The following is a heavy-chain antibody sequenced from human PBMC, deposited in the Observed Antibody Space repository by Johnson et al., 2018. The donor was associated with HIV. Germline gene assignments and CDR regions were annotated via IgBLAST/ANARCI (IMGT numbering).Heavy chain of an antibody. CDR1: GFTFSNAW. D-gene: IGHD3-10*01. J-gene: IGHJ3*02. Sequence: SCAASGFTFSNAWMSWVRQAPGKGLEWVGRIRSKTDGETTDYAAPVKGRFSISRDDSKNTLYLQMNSLRAEDTAVYYCARARGGEGSGSYAFDIWGQGTVVTVSS. CDR2: IRSKTDGETT. CDR3: ARARGGEGSGSYAFDI. V-gene: IGHV3-15*01.